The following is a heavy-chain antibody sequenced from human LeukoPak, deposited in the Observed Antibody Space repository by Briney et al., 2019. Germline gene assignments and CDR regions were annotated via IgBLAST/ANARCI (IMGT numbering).Heavy chain of an antibody. CDR3: AREASCGGDCYDAEYFQH. CDR1: GGTFSSYA. J-gene: IGHJ1*01. D-gene: IGHD2-21*02. CDR2: IIPIFGTA. V-gene: IGHV1-69*05. Sequence: ASVKVSCKASGGTFSSYAISWVRQAPGQGLEWMGGIIPIFGTATYAQKFQGRVTITTDESTSTAYMELSSLRSEDTAVYYCAREASCGGDCYDAEYFQHWGQGTLVTVSS.